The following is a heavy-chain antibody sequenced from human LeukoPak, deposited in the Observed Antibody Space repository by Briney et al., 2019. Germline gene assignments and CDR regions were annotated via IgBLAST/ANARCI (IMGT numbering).Heavy chain of an antibody. CDR1: GFTFSSYS. Sequence: GGSLRLSCAASGFTFSSYSMNWVRQAPGKGLEWVSYISSSSSTIYYADSVKGRFTISRDNAKNSLYLQMNSLRAEDTAVYYCARDPLRFLEWLLAVDYWGQGTLVTVSS. CDR2: ISSSSSTI. D-gene: IGHD3-3*01. V-gene: IGHV3-48*01. CDR3: ARDPLRFLEWLLAVDY. J-gene: IGHJ4*02.